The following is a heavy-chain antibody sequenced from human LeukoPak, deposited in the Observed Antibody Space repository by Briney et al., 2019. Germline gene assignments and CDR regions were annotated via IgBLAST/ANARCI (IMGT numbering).Heavy chain of an antibody. Sequence: GGSLRLSCAVSGFTFSSYAMSWVRQAPGKGLEWVSAISGSGGSTYYADSVKGRFTISRDNSKNTLYLQMNSLRAEDTAVYYCAKGYNWRWLPDPELAFDIWGQGTMVTVSS. D-gene: IGHD5-24*01. V-gene: IGHV3-23*01. CDR3: AKGYNWRWLPDPELAFDI. CDR1: GFTFSSYA. CDR2: ISGSGGST. J-gene: IGHJ3*02.